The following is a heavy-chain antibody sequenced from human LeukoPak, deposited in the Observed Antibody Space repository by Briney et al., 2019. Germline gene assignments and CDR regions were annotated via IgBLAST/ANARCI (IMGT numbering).Heavy chain of an antibody. CDR1: GYTFTRYG. V-gene: IGHV1-18*01. Sequence: ASVKVSCKASGYTFTRYGISWVRQAPGQGLEWMGWISAYNGNTNYAQKLQGRVTMTTDPSTSTAYMELRSLRSDDTAVYYCARDRGVLRYFVWLLTDYGMDVWGQGTTVTVSS. D-gene: IGHD3-9*01. CDR2: ISAYNGNT. CDR3: ARDRGVLRYFVWLLTDYGMDV. J-gene: IGHJ6*02.